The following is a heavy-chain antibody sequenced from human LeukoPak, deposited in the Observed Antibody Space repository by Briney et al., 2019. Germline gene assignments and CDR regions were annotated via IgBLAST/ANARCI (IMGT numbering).Heavy chain of an antibody. D-gene: IGHD3/OR15-3a*01. Sequence: PSETLSLTCTVSGGSISSSSYYWGWIRQPPGTGLEWIGSIYYSGSTYHNPSLKSRVTISVDTSKNQFSLKLSSVTAADTAVYYCARHRDYYFDYWGQGTLVTVSS. CDR1: GGSISSSSYY. V-gene: IGHV4-39*01. CDR3: ARHRDYYFDY. CDR2: IYYSGST. J-gene: IGHJ4*02.